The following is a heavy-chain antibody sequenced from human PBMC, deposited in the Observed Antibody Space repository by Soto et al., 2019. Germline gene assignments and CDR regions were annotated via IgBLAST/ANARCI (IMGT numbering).Heavy chain of an antibody. D-gene: IGHD3-3*01. CDR3: AHRILRTVFGLVTTTAIYFDF. CDR1: GFSLTTSGVG. Sequence: QITLNESGPTVVKPAETLTLTCTFSGFSLTTSGVGVGWIRQSPGKAPEWLALIYWDDDKRYSASLKSRLTIPKDTSKNQVVPTMASVDPADTATYYCAHRILRTVFGLVTTTAIYFDFWGQGTPVVVSS. V-gene: IGHV2-5*02. CDR2: IYWDDDK. J-gene: IGHJ4*02.